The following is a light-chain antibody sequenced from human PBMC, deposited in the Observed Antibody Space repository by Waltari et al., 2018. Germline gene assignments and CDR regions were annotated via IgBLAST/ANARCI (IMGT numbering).Light chain of an antibody. CDR2: GAS. Sequence: EIVLTQSPGTLSLSPGERVTLSCRASQSLSSDYLAWYQQKPGQAPRLLIYGASTRDTGIPDRFSGSGSGTDFTLTISRLEPEDFAVYCCQQYGTSPPTCGQGTKLEIK. CDR3: QQYGTSPPT. V-gene: IGKV3-20*01. J-gene: IGKJ2*01. CDR1: QSLSSDY.